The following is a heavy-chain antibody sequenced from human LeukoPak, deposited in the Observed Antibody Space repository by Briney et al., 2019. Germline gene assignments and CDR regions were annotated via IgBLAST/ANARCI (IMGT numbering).Heavy chain of an antibody. J-gene: IGHJ4*02. CDR3: ARGDGVRYSGYDLRY. Sequence: ASVKVSCKASGYTFTGYYMHWVRQAPGQGLEWMGIINPSGGSTSYAQKFQGRVTMTRDTSTSTVYMELSSLRSEDTAVYYCARGDGVRYSGYDLRYWGQGTLVTVSS. V-gene: IGHV1-46*01. CDR1: GYTFTGYY. D-gene: IGHD5-12*01. CDR2: INPSGGST.